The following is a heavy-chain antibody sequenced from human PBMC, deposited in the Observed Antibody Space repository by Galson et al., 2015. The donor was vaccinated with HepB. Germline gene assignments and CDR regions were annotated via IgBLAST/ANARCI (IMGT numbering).Heavy chain of an antibody. CDR1: GYTFLGYF. Sequence: SVKVSCKAFGYTFLGYFIYWVRQAPGQGLEWVGWINPNGGATKYAPSLQGRVSMTRDTSLSTAYMELSRLTPDDMAVYYCARTTILGVAPWHYYGLDVWGQGTTVTVSS. D-gene: IGHD3-3*01. V-gene: IGHV1-2*02. CDR2: INPNGGAT. J-gene: IGHJ6*02. CDR3: ARTTILGVAPWHYYGLDV.